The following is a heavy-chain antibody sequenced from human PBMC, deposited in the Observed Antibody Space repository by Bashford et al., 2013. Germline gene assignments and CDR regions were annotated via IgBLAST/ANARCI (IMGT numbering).Heavy chain of an antibody. D-gene: IGHD2-21*01. V-gene: IGHV3-23*01. CDR3: AKVSGAYCSGDCYPIDY. CDR1: GFTFNSYA. CDR2: IRGSDGST. Sequence: GSLRLSCAASGFTFNSYAMSWVRQTPGKGLEWVSTIRGSDGSTYYADSVKGRFTISRDTSKNALYLQMNSLRVEDTAVYYCAKVSGAYCSGDCYPIDYWGQGTLVTVSS. J-gene: IGHJ4*02.